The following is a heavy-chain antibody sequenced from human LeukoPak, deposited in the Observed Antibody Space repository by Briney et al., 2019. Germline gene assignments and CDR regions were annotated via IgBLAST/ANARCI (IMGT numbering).Heavy chain of an antibody. CDR1: GFTFSSYA. D-gene: IGHD6-13*01. J-gene: IGHJ3*02. CDR2: ISYDGSNK. CDR3: ARLIIAAAGTDDDAFDI. Sequence: GRSLRLSCAASGFTFSSYAMHWVRQAPGKGLEWVAAISYDGSNKYYADSVKGRFTISRDNSKNTLYLQMNSLRAEDTAVYYCARLIIAAAGTDDDAFDIWGQGTMVTVSS. V-gene: IGHV3-30*04.